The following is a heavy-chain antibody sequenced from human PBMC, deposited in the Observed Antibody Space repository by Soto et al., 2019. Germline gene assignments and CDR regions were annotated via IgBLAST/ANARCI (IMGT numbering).Heavy chain of an antibody. V-gene: IGHV4-34*01. Sequence: ETLSLTCSVYGESFTGYYWSWIRQPPGKGLEWIGEINHSGSTNYNPSLKSRGTISVDTSKNQFSLKMTSVTAADTAVYYCARGGGTFDIWGQGTKVTV. CDR1: GESFTGYY. CDR2: INHSGST. D-gene: IGHD3-16*01. J-gene: IGHJ3*02. CDR3: ARGGGTFDI.